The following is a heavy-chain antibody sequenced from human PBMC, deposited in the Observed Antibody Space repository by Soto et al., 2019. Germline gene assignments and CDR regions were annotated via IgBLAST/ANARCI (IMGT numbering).Heavy chain of an antibody. Sequence: SETLSLTCAVSGGSIISGGYSWSWIRQPPGKGLEWIGYIYHSENTYYNPSLMSRVTISVDTSKNQFSLKLRSVTAADTAVYYCAREAGDGSYFDYWGQGTLVTVS. J-gene: IGHJ4*01. V-gene: IGHV4-30-2*01. CDR2: IYHSENT. CDR1: GGSIISGGYS. CDR3: AREAGDGSYFDY. D-gene: IGHD7-27*01.